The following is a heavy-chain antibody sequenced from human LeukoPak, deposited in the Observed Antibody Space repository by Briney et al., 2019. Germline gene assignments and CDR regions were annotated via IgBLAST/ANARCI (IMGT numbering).Heavy chain of an antibody. J-gene: IGHJ4*02. V-gene: IGHV3-23*01. CDR3: AKEGSSGWYPPWDYFDY. CDR2: ISSSGGST. D-gene: IGHD6-19*01. Sequence: GGSLRLSCAASGFTFSSYAMSWFRQAPGKGLEWVSAISSSGGSTYYADSVKGRFTISRDNSKNTLYLQMNSLRAEDTAVYYCAKEGSSGWYPPWDYFDYWGQGTLVTVSS. CDR1: GFTFSSYA.